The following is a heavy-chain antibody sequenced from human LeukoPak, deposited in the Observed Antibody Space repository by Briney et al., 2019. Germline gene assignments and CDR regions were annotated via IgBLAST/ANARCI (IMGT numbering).Heavy chain of an antibody. J-gene: IGHJ4*02. CDR1: GFTVSSNY. Sequence: GGSLRLSCAASGFTVSSNYMSWVRQAPGKGLEWVSAIYSGGSTYYADSVKGRFTISRDNSKNTLYLQMNSLRAEDTAVYYCASTGEGFWYLDYWGQGTLVTVSS. CDR2: IYSGGST. D-gene: IGHD3-10*01. V-gene: IGHV3-66*01. CDR3: ASTGEGFWYLDY.